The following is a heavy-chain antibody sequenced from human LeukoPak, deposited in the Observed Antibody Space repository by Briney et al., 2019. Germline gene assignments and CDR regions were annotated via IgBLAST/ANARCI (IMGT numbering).Heavy chain of an antibody. CDR3: ARCGGSCISYGMDV. CDR1: GFTFSNFG. V-gene: IGHV3-30*02. Sequence: RTGGSLRLSCAASGFTFSNFGMHWVRQAPGKGLEWVTFIQFDGTNKYYADSVKGRFTISRDNAKNSLYLQMNSLRAEDTAVYYCARCGGSCISYGMDVWGQGTTVTVSS. J-gene: IGHJ6*02. CDR2: IQFDGTNK. D-gene: IGHD2-15*01.